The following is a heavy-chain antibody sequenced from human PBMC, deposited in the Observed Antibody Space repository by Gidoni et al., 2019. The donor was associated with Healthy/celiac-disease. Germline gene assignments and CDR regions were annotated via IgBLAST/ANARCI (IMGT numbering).Heavy chain of an antibody. CDR1: GGSFSGYY. J-gene: IGHJ5*02. Sequence: QVQLQQWGAGLLKPSETLSLTCAVYGGSFSGYYWSWIRQPPGKGLEWIGEINHSGSTNYNPSLKSRVTISVDTSKNQFSLKLSSVTAADTAGYYCARGQKRWLQKGRNWFDPWGQGTLVTVSS. CDR2: INHSGST. CDR3: ARGQKRWLQKGRNWFDP. D-gene: IGHD5-12*01. V-gene: IGHV4-34*01.